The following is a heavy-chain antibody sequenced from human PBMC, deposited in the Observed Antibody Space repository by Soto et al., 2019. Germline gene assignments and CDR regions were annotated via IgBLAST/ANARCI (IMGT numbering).Heavy chain of an antibody. CDR2: IYYSGST. Sequence: SETLSLTCTVSGGSISSSSYYWGWIRQPPGKGLEWIGSIYYSGSTYYNPSLKSRVTISVDTSKNQFSLKLSSVTAADTAVYYCATLGGGIAARGGKYTLYFDYWGQGTLVTVSS. CDR3: ATLGGGIAARGGKYTLYFDY. CDR1: GGSISSSSYY. J-gene: IGHJ4*02. V-gene: IGHV4-39*01. D-gene: IGHD6-6*01.